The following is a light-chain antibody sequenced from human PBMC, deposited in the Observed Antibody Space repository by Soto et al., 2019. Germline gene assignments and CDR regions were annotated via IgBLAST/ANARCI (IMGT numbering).Light chain of an antibody. CDR1: SSDVGAYNY. CDR2: DVT. Sequence: QSVLTQPASVSGPPGQSITISCTGTSSDVGAYNYVSWYQHHPGKAPRLVIYDVTNRPSGISDRLSGSKSGNTASLTISGLLAEDEADYYCTSSPSTSTYVFGTGTKLTVL. CDR3: TSSPSTSTYV. V-gene: IGLV2-14*01. J-gene: IGLJ1*01.